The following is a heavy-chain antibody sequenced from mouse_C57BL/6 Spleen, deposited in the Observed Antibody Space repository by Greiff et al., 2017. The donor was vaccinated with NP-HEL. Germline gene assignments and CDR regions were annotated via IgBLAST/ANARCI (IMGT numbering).Heavy chain of an antibody. J-gene: IGHJ3*01. CDR3: TRDYYGSSRLAY. V-gene: IGHV1-15*01. CDR1: GYTFTDYE. Sequence: VQLQQSGAELVRPGASVTLSCKASGYTFTDYEMHWVKQTPVHGLEWIGAIDPETGGTAYNQKFKGKAILTADKSSSTAYMELRSLTSEDSAVYYCTRDYYGSSRLAYWGQGTLVTVSA. CDR2: IDPETGGT. D-gene: IGHD1-1*01.